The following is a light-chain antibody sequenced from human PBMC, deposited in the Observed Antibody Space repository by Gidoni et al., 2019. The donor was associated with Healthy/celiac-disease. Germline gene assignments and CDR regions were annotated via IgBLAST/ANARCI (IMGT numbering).Light chain of an antibody. CDR2: LGS. Sequence: DIVMTQSPLSLPVTPGEPASISCRSSQSLLHSNGYNYLDWYLQKPGQSPQLLIYLGSNRASGVPDRFSGSGSGTDFTLKISRVEAEDVGVYYCMQALQREITFGQXTRLEIK. CDR3: MQALQREIT. J-gene: IGKJ5*01. V-gene: IGKV2-28*01. CDR1: QSLLHSNGYNY.